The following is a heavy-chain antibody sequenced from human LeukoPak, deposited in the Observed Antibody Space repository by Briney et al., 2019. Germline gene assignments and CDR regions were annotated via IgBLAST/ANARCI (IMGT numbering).Heavy chain of an antibody. CDR2: IYYSGST. J-gene: IGHJ4*02. D-gene: IGHD2-2*01. V-gene: IGHV4-39*07. CDR3: ARLPESRSSVSSDY. CDR1: GGSISSSSYY. Sequence: SETLSLTCTVSGGSISSSSYYWGWIRQPPGKGLEWIGSIYYSGSTNYNPSLKSRVTISVDTSKNQFSLKLSSVTAADTAVYYCARLPESRSSVSSDYWGQGTLVTVSS.